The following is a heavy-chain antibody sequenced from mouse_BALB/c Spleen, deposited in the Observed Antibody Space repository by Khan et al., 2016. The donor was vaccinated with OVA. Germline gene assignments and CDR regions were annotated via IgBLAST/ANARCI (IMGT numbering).Heavy chain of an antibody. CDR3: ARKNYYGYAAEN. Sequence: VHLQVSGPGLVKPSQSLSLTCTVTGYSITTNYAWDWIRQFPGNKLEWMGYISYSGSTSYNPSLKSRISITRDTSKNQFFLPLNSVTTEDTATYYGARKNYYGYAAENWGQGTTVTVSS. CDR1: GYSITTNYA. V-gene: IGHV3-2*02. D-gene: IGHD1-2*01. CDR2: ISYSGST. J-gene: IGHJ4*01.